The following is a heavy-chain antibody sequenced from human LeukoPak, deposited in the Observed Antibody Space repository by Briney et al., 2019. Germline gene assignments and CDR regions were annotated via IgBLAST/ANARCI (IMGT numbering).Heavy chain of an antibody. J-gene: IGHJ4*02. Sequence: GGSLRLSCATSGFTFNNYAMTWVRQAPGKGLEWVSTISGSGAATYYADSVKGRFTISRDNSKNTLYLQMSSLRAEDTAVYYCAKQPLNDYIWENWGQGTLVTVSS. CDR3: AKQPLNDYIWEN. D-gene: IGHD3-16*01. V-gene: IGHV3-23*01. CDR1: GFTFNNYA. CDR2: ISGSGAAT.